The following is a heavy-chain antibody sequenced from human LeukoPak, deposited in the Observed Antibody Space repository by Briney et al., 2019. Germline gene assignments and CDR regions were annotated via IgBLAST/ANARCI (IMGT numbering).Heavy chain of an antibody. V-gene: IGHV3-30*18. CDR2: ISYDGSNK. Sequence: PGGSLRLSCAASGFTFSSYGMHWVRQAPGKGLEWVAVISYDGSNKYYADSVKGRFTISRDNSKNTLYLQMNSLGAEDTAVYYCAKSLYDSSGYFDYWGQGTLVTVSS. D-gene: IGHD3-22*01. J-gene: IGHJ4*02. CDR1: GFTFSSYG. CDR3: AKSLYDSSGYFDY.